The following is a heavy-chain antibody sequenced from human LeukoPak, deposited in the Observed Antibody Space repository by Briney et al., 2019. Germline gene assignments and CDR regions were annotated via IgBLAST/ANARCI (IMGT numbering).Heavy chain of an antibody. CDR2: ISYDGSNK. CDR1: RFTFSNYG. Sequence: PGGSLRLSCAASRFTFSNYGMHWVRQAPGKGLEWVAIISYDGSNKYYADSVKGRFTISRGNSKNTLYLQMNSLRVEDSAVYYCAKTGNYNWNGFDYWGQGTLVTVSS. J-gene: IGHJ4*02. CDR3: AKTGNYNWNGFDY. D-gene: IGHD1-20*01. V-gene: IGHV3-30*18.